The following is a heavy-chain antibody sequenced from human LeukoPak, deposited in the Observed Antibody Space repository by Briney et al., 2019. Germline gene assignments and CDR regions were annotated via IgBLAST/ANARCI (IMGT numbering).Heavy chain of an antibody. J-gene: IGHJ5*02. CDR3: ARRPRVDNWFDP. CDR1: GGSISSSSYY. Sequence: SETLSLTCTLSGGSISSSSYYWGWIRQSPGKGLEWIGSIHYSGSTYHNPSLKSRVTISVDTSKNQFSLKLSSVTAADTAVYYCARRPRVDNWFDPWGQGTLVTVSS. V-gene: IGHV4-39*01. D-gene: IGHD2-15*01. CDR2: IHYSGST.